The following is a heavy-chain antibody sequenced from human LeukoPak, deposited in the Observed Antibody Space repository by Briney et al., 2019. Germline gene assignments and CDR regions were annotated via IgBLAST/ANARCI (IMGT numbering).Heavy chain of an antibody. D-gene: IGHD3-22*01. Sequence: SQTLSLTCAISGDSVSSNSAAWNWIRQSPSRGLEWLGRTYYRYKWYNDYAVSVKSRITINPDTSKNQFSLQLNSVTPEDTAVYYCAREIYYDSSGYYLFDYWGQGTLVTVSS. CDR1: GDSVSSNSAA. V-gene: IGHV6-1*01. J-gene: IGHJ4*02. CDR2: TYYRYKWYN. CDR3: AREIYYDSSGYYLFDY.